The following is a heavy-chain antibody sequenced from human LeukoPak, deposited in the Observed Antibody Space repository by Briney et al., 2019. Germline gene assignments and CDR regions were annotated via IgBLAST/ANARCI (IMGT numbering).Heavy chain of an antibody. Sequence: GASVKVSCKAAGYTFSTYGIAWVRQARGQGLEWMGWISAYNGNTNYAQRLQGRVTMTTDTSTNTAYMELRSLRSDDTAVYYCARASGITGTSRTSDDAFDSWGQGTMVTVSS. CDR1: GYTFSTYG. J-gene: IGHJ3*02. D-gene: IGHD1-7*01. CDR2: ISAYNGNT. CDR3: ARASGITGTSRTSDDAFDS. V-gene: IGHV1-18*04.